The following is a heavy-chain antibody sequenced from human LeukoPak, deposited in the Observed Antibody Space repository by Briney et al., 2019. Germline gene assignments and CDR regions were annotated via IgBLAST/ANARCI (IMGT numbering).Heavy chain of an antibody. Sequence: GGSLRLSCAASGFTFSTHAMSWVRQAPGKGPEWVSAISGSGGSTYYADSVKGRFTISRDNAKNSLYLQMNSLRAEDTAVYYCARDMLNYYGSGSHFDYWGQGTLVTVSS. D-gene: IGHD3-10*01. V-gene: IGHV3-23*01. CDR1: GFTFSTHA. CDR2: ISGSGGST. CDR3: ARDMLNYYGSGSHFDY. J-gene: IGHJ4*02.